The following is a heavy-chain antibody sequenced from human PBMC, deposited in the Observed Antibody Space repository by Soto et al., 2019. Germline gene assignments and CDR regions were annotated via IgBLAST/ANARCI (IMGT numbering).Heavy chain of an antibody. V-gene: IGHV4-34*01. CDR1: GGSFSGYY. D-gene: IGHD3-3*01. CDR3: ARNGSYYDFWSGYYFGGGMDV. CDR2: INHSGST. Sequence: SETLSLTCAVYGGSFSGYYWSWIRQPPGKGLEWIGEINHSGSTNYNPSLKSRVTISVDTSKNQFSLKLGSVTAADTAVYYCARNGSYYDFWSGYYFGGGMDVWGQGTTVTVSS. J-gene: IGHJ6*02.